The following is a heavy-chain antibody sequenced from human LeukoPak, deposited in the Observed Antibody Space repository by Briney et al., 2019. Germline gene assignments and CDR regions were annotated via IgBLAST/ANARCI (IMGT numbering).Heavy chain of an antibody. V-gene: IGHV1-2*02. J-gene: IGHJ5*02. D-gene: IGHD6-19*01. CDR3: ARTAVAGLYNWFDP. CDR1: GYTFTGYY. Sequence: GASVKVSCKASGYTFTGYYMHWVRQAPGQGLEWMGWINPNSGGTNYAQKFQGRVTMTRDTSISTAYMELSRLRSDDTAVYYCARTAVAGLYNWFDPWGQGTLVTVSS. CDR2: INPNSGGT.